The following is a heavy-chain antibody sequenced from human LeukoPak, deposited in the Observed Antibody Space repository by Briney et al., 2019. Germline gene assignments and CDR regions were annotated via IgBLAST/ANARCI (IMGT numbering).Heavy chain of an antibody. V-gene: IGHV4-59*01. J-gene: IGHJ4*02. CDR3: AGEDYGGYRFDC. CDR2: IDYSGST. D-gene: IGHD4-23*01. Sequence: SETLSLTCTVSGGSISNYYWSWIRQPPGKGLEWIAYIDYSGSTVYNPSLKSRVTISMDTSKRQFSQKLSSVTAADAAVYYCAGEDYGGYRFDCWGQGTLVTVSS. CDR1: GGSISNYY.